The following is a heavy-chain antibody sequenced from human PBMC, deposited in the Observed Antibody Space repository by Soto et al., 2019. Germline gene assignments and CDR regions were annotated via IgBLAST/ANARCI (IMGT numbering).Heavy chain of an antibody. V-gene: IGHV3-74*01. CDR2: INSDGSST. Sequence: PGGSLRLSCAASGFTFSSYWMHWVRQAPGKGLVWVSRINSDGSSTSYADSVKGRFTISRDNAKNTLYLQMNSLRAEDTAVYYCARDPIAAAGTNWFDPWGQGTLVTVSS. J-gene: IGHJ5*02. CDR3: ARDPIAAAGTNWFDP. CDR1: GFTFSSYW. D-gene: IGHD6-13*01.